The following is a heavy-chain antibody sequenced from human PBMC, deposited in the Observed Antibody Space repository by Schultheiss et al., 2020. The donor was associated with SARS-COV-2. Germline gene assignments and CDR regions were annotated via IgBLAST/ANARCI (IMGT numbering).Heavy chain of an antibody. J-gene: IGHJ4*02. Sequence: GESLKISCAASGFTFSDYYMSWIRQAPGKGLEWVSYISSSGSTIYYADSVKGRFTISRDNAKNSLYLQMNSLRAEDTAVYYCARSYCGGDCYEGADHFDYWGQGTLVTVSS. V-gene: IGHV3-11*04. D-gene: IGHD2-21*02. CDR1: GFTFSDYY. CDR2: ISSSGSTI. CDR3: ARSYCGGDCYEGADHFDY.